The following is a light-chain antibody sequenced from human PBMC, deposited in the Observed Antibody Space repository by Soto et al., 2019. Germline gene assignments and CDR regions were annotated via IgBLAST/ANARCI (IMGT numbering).Light chain of an antibody. J-gene: IGLJ2*01. Sequence: QSALTQPPSVSGSPGQSVTISCSGTSSDVGGYSFVSWYQQHPGNTPKLIIYDVRNRPSGVPDRFSGSKSGNTASLTISGLQAEDEAHYYGCSYAGMYSVIFGGGTKLTVL. V-gene: IGLV2-11*01. CDR3: CSYAGMYSVI. CDR2: DVR. CDR1: SSDVGGYSF.